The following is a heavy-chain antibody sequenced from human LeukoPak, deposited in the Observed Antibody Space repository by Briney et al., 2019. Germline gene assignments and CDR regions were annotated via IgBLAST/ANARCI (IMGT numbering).Heavy chain of an antibody. V-gene: IGHV3-21*04. Sequence: GGSLRLSCAASGFTFSTYIMNWVRQAPGKGLEWVSSISSRSSYIYYADSVKGRFTISRDNAKNSLYLQMNSLRAEDTAVYYCARSYYYYYMDVWGKGTTVTISS. CDR3: ARSYYYYYMDV. CDR1: GFTFSTYI. J-gene: IGHJ6*03. CDR2: ISSRSSYI.